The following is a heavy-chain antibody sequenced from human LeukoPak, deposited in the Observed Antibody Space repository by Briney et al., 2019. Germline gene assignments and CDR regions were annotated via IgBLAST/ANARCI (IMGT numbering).Heavy chain of an antibody. CDR1: GFTVSSNF. J-gene: IGHJ4*02. CDR2: IYSGGST. D-gene: IGHD2-21*01. V-gene: IGHV3-53*01. CDR3: TRGGGGSFPHY. Sequence: GGSLRLSCAASGFTVSSNFLSWVRQPPGKGLEWASDIYSGGSTYYADSVKGRFTISRDNSKNTLYLQMNSLRAEDTAVYYCTRGGGGSFPHYWGQGTLVTVSS.